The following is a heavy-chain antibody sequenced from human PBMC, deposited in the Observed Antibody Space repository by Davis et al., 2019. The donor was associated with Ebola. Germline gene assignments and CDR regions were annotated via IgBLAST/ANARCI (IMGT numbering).Heavy chain of an antibody. D-gene: IGHD1-26*01. CDR2: ISSNGGSK. CDR1: GFTFSSYA. J-gene: IGHJ4*02. V-gene: IGHV3-64*04. CDR3: ARVVGATSWAWFDY. Sequence: GESLKISCSASGFTFSSYAMHWVRQAPGKGLEYVSAISSNGGSKYYADSVKGRFTISRDNSKNTLYLQMNSLRAEDTAVYYCARVVGATSWAWFDYWGQGTLVTVSS.